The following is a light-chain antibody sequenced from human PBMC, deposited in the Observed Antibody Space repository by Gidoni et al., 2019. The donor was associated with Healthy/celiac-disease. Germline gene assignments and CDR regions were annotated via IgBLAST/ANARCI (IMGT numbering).Light chain of an antibody. CDR3: QQYDNLPLT. J-gene: IGKJ4*01. CDR2: DAS. CDR1: QDISNY. Sequence: DIQLTQSPSSLSASEGDRVTITCQASQDISNYLKWYQQKPGKAPKLLIYDASNLETGVPSRFSGSGSGTDFTFTISSLQPEDIATYYCQQYDNLPLTFGGGTKVEIK. V-gene: IGKV1-33*01.